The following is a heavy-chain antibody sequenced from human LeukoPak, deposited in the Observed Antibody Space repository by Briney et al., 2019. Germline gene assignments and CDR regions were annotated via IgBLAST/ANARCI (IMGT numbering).Heavy chain of an antibody. CDR3: AKDKDDGSGWEGAFDI. CDR2: IWYDGSNK. J-gene: IGHJ3*02. Sequence: GRSLRLSCAASGFTFSSYGMHWVRQAPGKGLEWVAVIWYDGSNKCYADSVKGRFTISRDNSKNTLYLQMNSLRAEDTAMYYCAKDKDDGSGWEGAFDIWGQGTMVTVSS. CDR1: GFTFSSYG. V-gene: IGHV3-33*06. D-gene: IGHD3-10*01.